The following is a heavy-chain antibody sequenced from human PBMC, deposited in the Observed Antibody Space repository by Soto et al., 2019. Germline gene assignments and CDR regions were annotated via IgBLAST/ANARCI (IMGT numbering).Heavy chain of an antibody. D-gene: IGHD3-10*01. Sequence: QVQLVQSGAEVKKPGSSVKVSCKASGGTFSSYTISWVRQAPGQGLEWMGRIIPILGTVDYAQQFQGRVPITADKSTSTAYMDLSSMRSEDTAVYYCARDGNGSGLRTFDYWGQGTLVTVSS. J-gene: IGHJ4*02. V-gene: IGHV1-69*08. CDR3: ARDGNGSGLRTFDY. CDR1: GGTFSSYT. CDR2: IIPILGTV.